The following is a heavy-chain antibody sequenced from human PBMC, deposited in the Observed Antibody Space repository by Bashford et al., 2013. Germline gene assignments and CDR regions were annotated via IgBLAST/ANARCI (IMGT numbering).Heavy chain of an antibody. CDR2: MNPNSGNT. D-gene: IGHD3-9*01. CDR3: ARVLRYFDWLDTDV. CDR1: GYTFTTYG. J-gene: IGHJ6*04. Sequence: ASVKVSCKASGYTFTTYGITWVRQAPGQGLEWMGWMNPNSGNTGYAQKFQGRVTMTRNTSISTAYMELSSLRSEDTAVYYCARVLRYFDWLDTDVWGKGTTVTVSS. V-gene: IGHV1-8*02.